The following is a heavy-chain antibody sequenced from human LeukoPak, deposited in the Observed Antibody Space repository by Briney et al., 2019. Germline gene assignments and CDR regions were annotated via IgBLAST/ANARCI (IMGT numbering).Heavy chain of an antibody. CDR2: IYYSGST. CDR1: GGSISSYY. V-gene: IGHV4-59*01. CDR3: AREDQYYYDSSGYYNY. J-gene: IGHJ4*02. D-gene: IGHD3-22*01. Sequence: PSETLSLTCTVSGGSISSYYWSWIRQPPGKGLEWIGYIYYSGSTNYNPSLKSRVTISVDTSKNQFSLKLSSVTAADTAVYHCAREDQYYYDSSGYYNYWGQGTLVTVSS.